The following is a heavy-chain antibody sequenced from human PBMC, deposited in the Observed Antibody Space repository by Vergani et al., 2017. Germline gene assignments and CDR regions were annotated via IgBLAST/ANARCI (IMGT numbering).Heavy chain of an antibody. CDR1: GFIFSDHY. J-gene: IGHJ3*02. Sequence: EVQLVESGGGLVQPGGSLRLSCVASGFIFSDHYMDWVRQAPGKGLEWVGRIRNKANDYTTQYAASVKGRFTISRDDSKSYLYLQMNSLQTEDTALYYCVRVKGSNWNDHLYDIWGQGTLVTVSS. CDR3: VRVKGSNWNDHLYDI. V-gene: IGHV3-72*01. CDR2: IRNKANDYTT. D-gene: IGHD1-1*01.